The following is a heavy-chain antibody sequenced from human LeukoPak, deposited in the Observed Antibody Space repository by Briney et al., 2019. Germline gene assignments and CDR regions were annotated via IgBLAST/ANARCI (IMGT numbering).Heavy chain of an antibody. V-gene: IGHV1-8*01. Sequence: ASVKVSCKASGYTFTSYDINWMRQATGQGLEWMGWMNPNSGNTGYAQKFQGRVTMTRNTSISTAYMELSSLRSEDTAVYYCARGDYDFWSGYYIYYYGMDVWGQGTTVTVSS. CDR2: MNPNSGNT. CDR1: GYTFTSYD. CDR3: ARGDYDFWSGYYIYYYGMDV. J-gene: IGHJ6*02. D-gene: IGHD3-3*01.